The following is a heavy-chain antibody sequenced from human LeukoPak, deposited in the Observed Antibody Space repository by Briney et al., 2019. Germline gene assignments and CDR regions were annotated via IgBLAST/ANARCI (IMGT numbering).Heavy chain of an antibody. J-gene: IGHJ4*02. CDR1: GFSLSSSGVG. V-gene: IGHV2-5*02. Sequence: SGPTLVNPTQTLTLTCTFSGFSLSSSGVGVGWIRQPPGKALEWLALIYWDDDKRYSPSLKTRFTITKDTSKNQVVLTMTNMDPVDTGTYYCAHSRHTARVENWGQGTLVTVSS. CDR3: AHSRHTARVEN. D-gene: IGHD5-18*01. CDR2: IYWDDDK.